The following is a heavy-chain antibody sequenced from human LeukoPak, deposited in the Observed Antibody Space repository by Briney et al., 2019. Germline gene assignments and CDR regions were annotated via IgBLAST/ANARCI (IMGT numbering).Heavy chain of an antibody. D-gene: IGHD3-16*01. CDR2: IYSGGST. CDR3: ARDFGSTYYDYVWGSYPSDY. CDR1: GFTVSSNY. V-gene: IGHV3-66*01. Sequence: GGSLRLSCAASGFTVSSNYMSWVRQAPGKGLEWVSVIYSGGSTYYADSVKGRFTISRDNSKNTLYLQMNSLRAEDTAVYYCARDFGSTYYDYVWGSYPSDYWGQGTLVTVSS. J-gene: IGHJ4*02.